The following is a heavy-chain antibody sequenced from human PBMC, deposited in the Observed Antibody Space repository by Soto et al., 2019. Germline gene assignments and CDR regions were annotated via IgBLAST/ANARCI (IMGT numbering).Heavy chain of an antibody. CDR3: ARGHVFYGGYETFDY. Sequence: VASVKVSCKASGGTFSSYAISWVRQAPGQGLEWMGGIIPIFGTANYAQKFQGRVTITADKSTSTAYMELSSLRSEDTAVYYCARGHVFYGGYETFDYWGQGTLVTVS. D-gene: IGHD5-12*01. CDR2: IIPIFGTA. CDR1: GGTFSSYA. V-gene: IGHV1-69*06. J-gene: IGHJ4*02.